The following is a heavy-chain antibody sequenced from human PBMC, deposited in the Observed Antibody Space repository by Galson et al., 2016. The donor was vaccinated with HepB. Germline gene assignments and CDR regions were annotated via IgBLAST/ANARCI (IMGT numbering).Heavy chain of an antibody. D-gene: IGHD3-3*01. V-gene: IGHV4/OR15-8*02. CDR2: THHSGTT. Sequence: SETLSLTCVVSGGSISTNWWSWVRQPPGKGLDWIGETHHSGTTYFNPSLSSRVTISIDNSNNQLSLRLSSVTAAATAVYYCARHTSVSGTRGFDSWGQGTLVTVSS. CDR3: ARHTSVSGTRGFDS. J-gene: IGHJ4*01. CDR1: GGSISTNW.